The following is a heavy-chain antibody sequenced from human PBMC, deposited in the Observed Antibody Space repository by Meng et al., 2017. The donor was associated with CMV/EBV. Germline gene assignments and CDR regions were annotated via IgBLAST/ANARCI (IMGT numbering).Heavy chain of an antibody. Sequence: ASVKVSCKASGYVFTSYDINWVRQAPGQGLEWLGWISVYKGDTNYAQKVQGRDTLTADTSTSTAYMELRGLRSDDTAVYYCARSRVGAWTWFDPRGQGTLVTVSS. CDR1: GYVFTSYD. J-gene: IGHJ5*02. CDR2: ISVYKGDT. D-gene: IGHD1-26*01. V-gene: IGHV1-18*01. CDR3: ARSRVGAWTWFDP.